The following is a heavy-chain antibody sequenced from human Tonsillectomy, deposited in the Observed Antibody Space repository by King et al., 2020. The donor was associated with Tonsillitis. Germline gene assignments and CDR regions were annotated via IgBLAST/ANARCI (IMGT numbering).Heavy chain of an antibody. J-gene: IGHJ3*02. V-gene: IGHV3-7*01. CDR3: VRDESAGNSGFYYDAFDI. D-gene: IGHD1-26*01. CDR1: AFTFSRFW. CDR2: IKPDGTVN. Sequence: QLVQSGGGLVQSGGSLRLSCAASAFTFSRFWMTWVRQAPGKGLEWVANIKPDGTVNDYAESVKDRFTISRDNAKNSLYLQMSSLRAEDTAVYYCVRDESAGNSGFYYDAFDIWGRGAMVTVSS.